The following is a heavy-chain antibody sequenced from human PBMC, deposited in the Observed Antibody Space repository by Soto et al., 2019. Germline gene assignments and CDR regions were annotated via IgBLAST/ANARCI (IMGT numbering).Heavy chain of an antibody. CDR2: IYYSGST. V-gene: IGHV4-31*03. CDR3: AIGTGREWLAPEFDY. J-gene: IGHJ4*02. CDR1: GGSISSGGYY. D-gene: IGHD3-3*01. Sequence: PSETLSLTCTVSGGSISSGGYYWSWIRQHPGKGLEWIGYIYYSGSTYYNPSLKSRVAISVDTSKNQFSLKLSSVTAADTAVYYCAIGTGREWLAPEFDYWGQGTLVTVSS.